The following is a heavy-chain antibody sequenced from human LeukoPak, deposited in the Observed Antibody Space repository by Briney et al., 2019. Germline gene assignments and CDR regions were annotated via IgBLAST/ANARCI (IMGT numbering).Heavy chain of an antibody. CDR2: FYYTGST. Sequence: SETLSLTCNVSGGSISSSSYYWGWIRQPPGSGLEWIGSFYYTGSTYYNASLKSRVTISVDTSKSQFSLNLTSVTAADTAVYYCVTSPAEWNGYYLNHWGQATLATVPS. D-gene: IGHD3-3*01. J-gene: IGHJ4*02. CDR1: GGSISSSSYY. V-gene: IGHV4-39*01. CDR3: VTSPAEWNGYYLNH.